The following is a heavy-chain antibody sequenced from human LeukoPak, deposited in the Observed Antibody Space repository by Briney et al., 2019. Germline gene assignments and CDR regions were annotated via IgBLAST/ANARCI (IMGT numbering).Heavy chain of an antibody. J-gene: IGHJ4*01. CDR2: IKQDGSEK. D-gene: IGHD3-10*01. CDR3: AKDRYDSGSGAFDY. CDR1: GFTFSSYW. Sequence: GGYLRLSCAASGFTFSSYWMSWVRQAPGKGLEWVANIKQDGSEKYYVDSVKGRFTISRDNAKNSLYLQMNSLRAEDTAIYYCAKDRYDSGSGAFDYWGHGTLVTVSS. V-gene: IGHV3-7*03.